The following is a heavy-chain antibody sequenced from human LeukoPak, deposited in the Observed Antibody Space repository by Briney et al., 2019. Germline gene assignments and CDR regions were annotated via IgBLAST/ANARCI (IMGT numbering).Heavy chain of an antibody. CDR1: GGSISSSNW. V-gene: IGHV4-4*02. CDR3: ARDAPYCSSTSCPPGY. D-gene: IGHD2-2*01. CDR2: IYHSGIT. Sequence: PSGTLSLTCAVSGGSISSSNWWSWVRQPPGKGLEWIGEIYHSGITNYNPSLKSRVTISVDKSKNQFSLKLSSVTAADTAVYYCARDAPYCSSTSCPPGYWGQGTLVTVSS. J-gene: IGHJ4*02.